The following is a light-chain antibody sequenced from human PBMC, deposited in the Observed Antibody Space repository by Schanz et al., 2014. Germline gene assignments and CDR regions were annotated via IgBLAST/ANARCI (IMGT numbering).Light chain of an antibody. CDR1: QSVSTK. CDR3: QQYYSWPPYT. V-gene: IGKV3-15*01. CDR2: GAS. Sequence: EILMTQSPATLSVSPGERATLSCRASQSVSTKLAWYQHKPGQAPRLLIHGASTRATGVPVRFSGSGSATEFTLTISSLQSEDFAVYYCQQYYSWPPYTFGQGTNLEI. J-gene: IGKJ2*01.